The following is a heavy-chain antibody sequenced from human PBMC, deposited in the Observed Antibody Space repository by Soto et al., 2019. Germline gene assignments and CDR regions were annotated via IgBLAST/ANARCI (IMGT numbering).Heavy chain of an antibody. D-gene: IGHD1-26*01. CDR1: GFTFSSYG. CDR2: ISYDGSNK. Sequence: PGGSLRLSCAASGFTFSSYGMHWVRQAPGKGLEWVAVISYDGSNKYYADSVKGRFTISRDNSKNTLYLQMNSLRAEDTAVYYCAKDLSGSYTPGYWGQGTLVTVPQ. J-gene: IGHJ4*02. CDR3: AKDLSGSYTPGY. V-gene: IGHV3-30*18.